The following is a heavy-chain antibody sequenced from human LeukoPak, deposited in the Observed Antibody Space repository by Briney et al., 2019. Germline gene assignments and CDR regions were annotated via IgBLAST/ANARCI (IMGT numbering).Heavy chain of an antibody. J-gene: IGHJ4*02. CDR2: INHSGST. V-gene: IGHV4-34*01. CDR3: ARVPLIWSLDY. CDR1: GGSFSGCY. D-gene: IGHD3-10*01. Sequence: SETLSLTCAVYGGSFSGCYWSWIRQPPGKGLEWIGEINHSGSTNYNPSLKSRVTISVDTSKNQFSLKLSSVTAADTAVYYCARVPLIWSLDYWGQGTLVTVSS.